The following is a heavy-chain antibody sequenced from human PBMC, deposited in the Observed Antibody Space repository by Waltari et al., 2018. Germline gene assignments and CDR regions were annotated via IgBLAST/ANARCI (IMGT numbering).Heavy chain of an antibody. Sequence: VQLVESGAGLIQPWGSLRLSCVASEFTISSNYMTWFRQAPGKGLEWVSMMYSGVRPYCGDSVKGRFTIYSDSSKTTMYLGMSGLRAEAKAVYYCAGGHSRDSSGRYATWTFNFWCQGTMVIVSS. D-gene: IGHD3-22*01. CDR1: EFTISSNY. V-gene: IGHV3-53*01. CDR2: MYSGVRP. J-gene: IGHJ3*01. CDR3: AGGHSRDSSGRYATWTFNF.